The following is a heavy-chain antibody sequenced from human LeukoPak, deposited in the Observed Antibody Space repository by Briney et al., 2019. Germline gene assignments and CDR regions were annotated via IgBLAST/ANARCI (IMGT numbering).Heavy chain of an antibody. V-gene: IGHV3-21*01. D-gene: IGHD3-3*01. CDR1: GFTFSSYS. CDR2: ISSSSSYI. J-gene: IGHJ4*02. Sequence: NPGGSLRLSCAASGFTFSSYSMNWVRQAPGKGLEWVSSISSSSSYIYYADSVKGRFTISRDNAKNTLYLQMNSLRAEDTAVYYCARDRGFLEWLLTMPDHWGQGTLVTVSS. CDR3: ARDRGFLEWLLTMPDH.